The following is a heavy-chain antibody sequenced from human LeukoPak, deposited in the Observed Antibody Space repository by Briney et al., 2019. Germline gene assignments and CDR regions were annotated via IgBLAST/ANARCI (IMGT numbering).Heavy chain of an antibody. CDR3: ARDTMLYCSGGSCYSRRGDWFDP. V-gene: IGHV1-18*01. CDR2: ISAYNGNT. Sequence: GASVKVSCKASGYTFSSYDISWVRQAPGQGLEWMGWISAYNGNTNYAQKLQGRVTLTRDTSISTAYMELSRLRSDDTAVYFCARDTMLYCSGGSCYSRRGDWFDPWGQGTLVTVSS. J-gene: IGHJ5*02. D-gene: IGHD2-15*01. CDR1: GYTFSSYD.